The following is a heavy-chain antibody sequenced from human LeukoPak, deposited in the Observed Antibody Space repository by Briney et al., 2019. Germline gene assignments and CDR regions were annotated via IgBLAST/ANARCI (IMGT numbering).Heavy chain of an antibody. CDR1: GVNFNNYA. D-gene: IGHD4-17*01. CDR2: ISGTAGTT. J-gene: IGHJ4*02. CDR3: AKLGVTTPRDY. Sequence: GGSLRLSCTASGVNFNNYAMSWVRQAPGKGLEWLSLISGTAGTTYYADSVKGRFTISRDNSKNTLFLQMTSLRVDDTAVYYCAKLGVTTPRDYWGQGTLVTVSS. V-gene: IGHV3-23*01.